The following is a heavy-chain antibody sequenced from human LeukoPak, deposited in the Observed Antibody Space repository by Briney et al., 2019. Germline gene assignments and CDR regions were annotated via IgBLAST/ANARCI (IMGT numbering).Heavy chain of an antibody. J-gene: IGHJ4*02. CDR3: ARARGYSYGYRGGEDY. Sequence: ASVKVSCKASGYTFTGYYIHWVRQAPGQGLEWMGWINPNSGGTNYAQKFQGRVTMTRDTSISTAYMELSRLRSDDTAVYYCARARGYSYGYRGGEDYWGQGTLVTVSS. CDR1: GYTFTGYY. D-gene: IGHD5-18*01. V-gene: IGHV1-2*02. CDR2: INPNSGGT.